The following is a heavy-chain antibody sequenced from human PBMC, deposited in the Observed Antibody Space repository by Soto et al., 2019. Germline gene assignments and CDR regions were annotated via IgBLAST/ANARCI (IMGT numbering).Heavy chain of an antibody. CDR2: INHSGTA. Sequence: QVHLEQWGAGLLNPSETLSLTCAVYGGSLSGYYWSWVRQSPGKGLEGIGEINHSGTANYNPSLKTRVTISADASKHQFSLRLTSVTAADSAIYYCASYHFLDLWTGSRHYMDVWSRGTPVTVSS. CDR1: GGSLSGYY. V-gene: IGHV4-34*02. D-gene: IGHD3-9*01. CDR3: ASYHFLDLWTGSRHYMDV. J-gene: IGHJ6*03.